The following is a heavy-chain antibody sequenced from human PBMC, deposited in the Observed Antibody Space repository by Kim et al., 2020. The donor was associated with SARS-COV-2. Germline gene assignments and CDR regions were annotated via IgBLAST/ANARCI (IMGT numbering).Heavy chain of an antibody. CDR3: ARSRSGSYLFGL. D-gene: IGHD3-10*01. CDR2: ISHDGSNK. J-gene: IGHJ4*02. V-gene: IGHV3-30-3*01. Sequence: GGSLRLSCAASGFTFSNYAMHWVRQTPGKGLEWVAIISHDGSNKYFGDSVKGRFTISRDNSKNTLYLQMNSLRAEDTAVYYCARSRSGSYLFGLWGQGTLVTVSS. CDR1: GFTFSNYA.